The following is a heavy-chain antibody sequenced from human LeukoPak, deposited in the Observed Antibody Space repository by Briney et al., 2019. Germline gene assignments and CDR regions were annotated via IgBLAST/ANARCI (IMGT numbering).Heavy chain of an antibody. J-gene: IGHJ4*02. Sequence: PGGSLRLSCAASGFTFSSYAMHWVRQAPGKGLEWVAVISYDGSIKYYADSVKGRFTISRDNSKDTLYLQLNSLRPEDTAVYYCARVGYSGYDYDYWGRGPLVTVSS. V-gene: IGHV3-30-3*01. CDR1: GFTFSSYA. D-gene: IGHD5-12*01. CDR3: ARVGYSGYDYDY. CDR2: ISYDGSIK.